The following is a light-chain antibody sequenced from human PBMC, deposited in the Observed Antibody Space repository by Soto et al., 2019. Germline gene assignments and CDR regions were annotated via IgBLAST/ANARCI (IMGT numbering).Light chain of an antibody. V-gene: IGKV3-11*01. Sequence: EIVLTQSPATLSLSPGERATLSCRASQSVGSYLAWYQRKPGQAPSLLIYDASNRATGIPARFSGSGSGTDFTLTISSLEPEDFAVYYCQQRSDWPITFGQGTRLEIK. J-gene: IGKJ5*01. CDR3: QQRSDWPIT. CDR2: DAS. CDR1: QSVGSY.